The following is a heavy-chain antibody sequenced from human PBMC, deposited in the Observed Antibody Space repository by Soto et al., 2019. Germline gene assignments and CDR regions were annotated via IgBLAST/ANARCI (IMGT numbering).Heavy chain of an antibody. CDR3: ARDRSGWYDHTGTMGY. J-gene: IGHJ4*02. V-gene: IGHV3-30-3*01. CDR2: ISYDGSNK. CDR1: GFTFSSYA. Sequence: GGSLRLSCAASGFTFSSYAMHWVRQAPGKGLEWVAVISYDGSNKYYADSVKGRFTISRDNSKNTLYLQMNSLRAEDTAVYYCARDRSGWYDHTGTMGYWGQGTLVTVSS. D-gene: IGHD6-19*01.